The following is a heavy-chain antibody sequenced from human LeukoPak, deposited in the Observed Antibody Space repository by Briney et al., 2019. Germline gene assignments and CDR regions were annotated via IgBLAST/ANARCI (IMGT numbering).Heavy chain of an antibody. J-gene: IGHJ4*02. Sequence: GGSLRLSCAASGFTFANTWMHWVRQAPGKGLVWVSLINNDGSTTNYADSVKGRFTISRDNAKDTVYLQMNSLRAEDTAVYYCAIGGTYGSGSWGQGTLVTVSS. D-gene: IGHD3-10*01. CDR1: GFTFANTW. CDR2: INNDGSTT. V-gene: IGHV3-74*01. CDR3: AIGGTYGSGS.